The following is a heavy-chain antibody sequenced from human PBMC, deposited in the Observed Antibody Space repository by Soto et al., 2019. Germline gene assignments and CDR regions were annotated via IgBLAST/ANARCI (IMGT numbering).Heavy chain of an antibody. CDR3: ARDPGSRIAAPGQWFDP. CDR2: IIPIFGTA. D-gene: IGHD6-6*01. Sequence: QVQLVQSGAEVKKPGSSVKVSCKASGGTFSSYAISWVRQAPGQGLEWMGGIIPIFGTANYAQKFQGRVTITADESTSTAYMELSSLRSEDTAVYYCARDPGSRIAAPGQWFDPWGQGTLVTVSS. CDR1: GGTFSSYA. J-gene: IGHJ5*02. V-gene: IGHV1-69*01.